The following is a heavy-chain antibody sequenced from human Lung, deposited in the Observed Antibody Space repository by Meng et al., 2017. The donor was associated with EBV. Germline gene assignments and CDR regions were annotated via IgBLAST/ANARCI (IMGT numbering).Heavy chain of an antibody. V-gene: IGHV3-21*01. CDR1: GFTFSSYS. D-gene: IGHD3-3*01. CDR2: ISSSSSYI. Sequence: EVQLVESGGGLVKPGGSLRLSCAASGFTFSSYSMNWVRQAPGKGLEWVSSISSSSSYISYADSVKGRFTISRDNAKNSLYLQMNSLRAEDTAVYYCASDGNFGFDYWGQGTLVTVSS. J-gene: IGHJ4*02. CDR3: ASDGNFGFDY.